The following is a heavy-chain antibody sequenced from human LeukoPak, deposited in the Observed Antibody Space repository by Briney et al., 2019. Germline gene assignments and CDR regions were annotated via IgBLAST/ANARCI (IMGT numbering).Heavy chain of an antibody. CDR2: ISDDSNYI. J-gene: IGHJ4*02. D-gene: IGHD4-17*01. V-gene: IGHV3-21*01. Sequence: PGGSLRLSCAASGFTFSSFSMSWVRQAPGKGLEWVSSISDDSNYIYYADSVKGRFTISRDNFKNTLYLQMNSLRAEDTAVYYCAKDCGVTTPFDYWGQGTLVTVSS. CDR3: AKDCGVTTPFDY. CDR1: GFTFSSFS.